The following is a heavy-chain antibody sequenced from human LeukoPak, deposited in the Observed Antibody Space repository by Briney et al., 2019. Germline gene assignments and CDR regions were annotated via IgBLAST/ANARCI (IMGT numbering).Heavy chain of an antibody. J-gene: IGHJ6*02. CDR1: GGSISSYY. CDR3: ARYSGHSTNYGMDV. D-gene: IGHD5-12*01. V-gene: IGHV4-59*01. Sequence: SETLSLTCTVSGGSISSYYWSWIRQPPGKGLEWIGYIYYSGSISYNPSLKSRVTISVDTSKNQFSLKLSSVTAADTAVYYCARYSGHSTNYGMDVWGQGTTVTVSS. CDR2: IYYSGSI.